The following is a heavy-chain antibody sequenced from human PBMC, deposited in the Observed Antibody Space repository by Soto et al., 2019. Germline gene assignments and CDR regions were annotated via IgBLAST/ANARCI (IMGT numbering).Heavy chain of an antibody. CDR3: AKDSYDFWSGHFGSYYYYYMDV. CDR1: GFHFSSYA. D-gene: IGHD3-3*01. J-gene: IGHJ6*03. CDR2: ISGSGGST. V-gene: IGHV3-23*01. Sequence: GGSLSLSSAASGFHFSSYAMSWVRQAPGKGLEWVSAISGSGGSTYYADSVKGRFTISRDNSKNTLYLQMNSLRAEDTAVYYCAKDSYDFWSGHFGSYYYYYMDVWGKGTTVTVSS.